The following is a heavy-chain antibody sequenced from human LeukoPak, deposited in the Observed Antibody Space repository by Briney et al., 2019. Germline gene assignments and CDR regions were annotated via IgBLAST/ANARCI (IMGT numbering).Heavy chain of an antibody. CDR1: GFTLSSYA. J-gene: IGHJ3*02. D-gene: IGHD4-23*01. Sequence: GESLRLSCTGSGFTLSSYAMNWVRRAPGQGLEWVSSISSSSSDIYYTDSVNGRFTISRDNAKNSLYLQMNSLRAEDTAVYYCVTDYGGSSGAFDIWGQGTMVTVSS. CDR3: VTDYGGSSGAFDI. CDR2: ISSSSSDI. V-gene: IGHV3-21*01.